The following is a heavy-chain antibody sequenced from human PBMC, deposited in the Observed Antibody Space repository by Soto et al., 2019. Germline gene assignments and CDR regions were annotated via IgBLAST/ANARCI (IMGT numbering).Heavy chain of an antibody. J-gene: IGHJ6*02. D-gene: IGHD3-10*01. Sequence: QPPRLICSDTLDCLCCNSPGLSFIRQASPRGLEWLGRTYYRSKWYNDYAVSVKSRITISPDTSKNQFSLQLNSVIPKDTAEYYCSRSLYRGSSRYGMDVWGQGTTVTVSS. V-gene: IGHV6-1*01. CDR2: TYYRSKWYN. CDR1: LDCLCCNSPG. CDR3: SRSLYRGSSRYGMDV.